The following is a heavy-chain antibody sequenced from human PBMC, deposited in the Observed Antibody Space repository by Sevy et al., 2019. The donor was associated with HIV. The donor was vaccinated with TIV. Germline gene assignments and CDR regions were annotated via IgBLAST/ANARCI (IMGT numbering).Heavy chain of an antibody. D-gene: IGHD3-22*01. CDR2: FDPEDDEK. CDR1: GYTLTELS. J-gene: IGHJ4*02. CDR3: ATTKDYYDSSGYPFDY. V-gene: IGHV1-24*01. Sequence: ASVKVSCKVSGYTLTELSVHWVRQAPGKGLEWMATFDPEDDEKIYAQKFQGRVTMTEDTSTDTAYMELSSLRSEDTAVYDCATTKDYYDSSGYPFDYWGQGTLVTVSS.